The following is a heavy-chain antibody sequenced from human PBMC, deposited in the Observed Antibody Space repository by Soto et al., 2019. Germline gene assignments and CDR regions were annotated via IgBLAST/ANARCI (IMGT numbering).Heavy chain of an antibody. Sequence: SETLSLTCAVYGGSFSGYYWSWIRQPPGKGLEWIGEINHSGSTNYNPSLKSRVTISVDTSKNQFSLKLSSVTAADTAVYYCAREVGSGSSYMGVWGKGTTVTVSS. D-gene: IGHD3-10*01. CDR1: GGSFSGYY. J-gene: IGHJ6*03. CDR2: INHSGST. CDR3: AREVGSGSSYMGV. V-gene: IGHV4-34*01.